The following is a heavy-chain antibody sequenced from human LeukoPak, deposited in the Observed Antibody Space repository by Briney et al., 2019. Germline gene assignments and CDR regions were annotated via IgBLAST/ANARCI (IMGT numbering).Heavy chain of an antibody. Sequence: SETLSLTCTVSGGSISSYYWSWIRQPPGKGLEWIGYIYSSGSTNYNPSLKSRVTISVDTSKNQFSLKLSSATAADTAVYYCARQRDDSGYGDYYYYMDVWGKGTTVTVSS. CDR2: IYSSGST. J-gene: IGHJ6*03. CDR3: ARQRDDSGYGDYYYYMDV. CDR1: GGSISSYY. D-gene: IGHD4-17*01. V-gene: IGHV4-4*09.